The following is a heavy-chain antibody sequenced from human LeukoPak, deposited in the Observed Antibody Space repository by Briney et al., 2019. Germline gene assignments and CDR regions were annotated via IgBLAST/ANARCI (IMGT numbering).Heavy chain of an antibody. CDR3: ATSSAQTFDI. CDR2: IKPDGSDK. D-gene: IGHD3-22*01. Sequence: GGSLRLSCVGSGFSFRSHWVNWVRQSPGKGLEWVANIKPDGSDKYYVDSARGQFTVSRDNAKNSAFLQMNSLRAEDTAIYYCATSSAQTFDIWGQGTLVSVSS. CDR1: GFSFRSHW. V-gene: IGHV3-7*01. J-gene: IGHJ3*02.